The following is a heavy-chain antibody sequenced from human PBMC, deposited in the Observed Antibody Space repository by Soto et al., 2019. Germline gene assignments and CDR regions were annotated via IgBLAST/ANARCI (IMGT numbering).Heavy chain of an antibody. Sequence: QVQLVQSGAELKKPGASVRVSCKSSGNTFPNYAIHWVRQAPGQRPEWMGWINGGNGNTYYSENFQGRVTFTRDTSASTVYMELSSLRSEDTAIYSWAGDDSGYSGSYYIDYFNYWGQGALVTVSS. CDR2: INGGNGNT. J-gene: IGHJ4*02. CDR3: AGDDSGYSGSYYIDYFNY. V-gene: IGHV1-3*01. D-gene: IGHD1-26*01. CDR1: GNTFPNYA.